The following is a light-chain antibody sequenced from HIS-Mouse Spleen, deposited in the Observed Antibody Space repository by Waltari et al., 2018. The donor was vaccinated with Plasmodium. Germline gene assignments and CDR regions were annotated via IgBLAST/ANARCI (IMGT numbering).Light chain of an antibody. CDR3: QQYYSTPLT. CDR1: QSVLYSSNNKNY. V-gene: IGKV4-1*01. CDR2: WAS. J-gene: IGKJ4*01. Sequence: DIVMTQSLDSLAVSLGERATINSKSSQSVLYSSNNKNYLAWYQPKPGQPPKLLIYWASTRESGVPDRFSGSGSGTDFTLTISSLQAEDVAVYYCQQYYSTPLTFGGGTKVEIK.